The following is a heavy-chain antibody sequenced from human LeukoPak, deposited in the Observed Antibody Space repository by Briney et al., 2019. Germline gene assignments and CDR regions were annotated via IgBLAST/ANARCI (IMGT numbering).Heavy chain of an antibody. D-gene: IGHD3-3*01. CDR3: AGFWSGYPGYYYYYYMDV. Sequence: SETLSLTCTVSGGSISSSSYYWGWIRQPPGKGLEWIGRIYTSGSTNYNPSLKSRVTISVDTSKNQFSLKLSSVTAADTAVYYCAGFWSGYPGYYYYYYMDVWGKGTTVTVSS. V-gene: IGHV4-39*07. J-gene: IGHJ6*03. CDR2: IYTSGST. CDR1: GGSISSSSYY.